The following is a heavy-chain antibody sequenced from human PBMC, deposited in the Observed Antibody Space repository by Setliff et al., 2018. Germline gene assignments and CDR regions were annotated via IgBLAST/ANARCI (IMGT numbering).Heavy chain of an antibody. Sequence: GGSLRLSCAASGFTFSTYSMNWVRQAPGKGLEWVGRIKSKTDGGTIDYAAPVKGRFTISRDDSKNTLYLQMNSLTTEDRAVYYCLRIRLVPHGHSWGQGTLVTVSS. V-gene: IGHV3-15*01. CDR3: LRIRLVPHGHS. CDR2: IKSKTDGGTI. CDR1: GFTFSTYS. J-gene: IGHJ4*02. D-gene: IGHD2-15*01.